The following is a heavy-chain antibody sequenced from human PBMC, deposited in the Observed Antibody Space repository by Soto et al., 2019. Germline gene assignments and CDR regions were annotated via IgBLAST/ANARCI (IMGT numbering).Heavy chain of an antibody. CDR2: INAGNGNT. CDR1: GYTFTSYA. D-gene: IGHD5-18*01. Sequence: QVQLVQSGAEVKKPGASVKVSCKASGYTFTSYAMHWVRQAPGQRLEWMGWINAGNGNTKYSQKFQGRVTITRDTSASTADMELSSLRSEDTAVYYCARPQSRGQLWFYYWGQGTLVTVSS. V-gene: IGHV1-3*01. J-gene: IGHJ4*02. CDR3: ARPQSRGQLWFYY.